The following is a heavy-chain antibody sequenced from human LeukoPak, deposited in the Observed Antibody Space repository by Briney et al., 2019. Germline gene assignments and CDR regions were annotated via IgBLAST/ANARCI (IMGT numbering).Heavy chain of an antibody. D-gene: IGHD4-11*01. Sequence: GESLKISCEGSGYSFSNFWIGWARQMPGKGLEWMGVIYTSDSDTRYSPSFQGQVTISADKSISTVYLQWSSLKASDTAIYFCARLSDSTNYNYYMDVWGKGTTVTVAS. CDR3: ARLSDSTNYNYYMDV. V-gene: IGHV5-51*01. CDR1: GYSFSNFW. J-gene: IGHJ6*03. CDR2: IYTSDSDT.